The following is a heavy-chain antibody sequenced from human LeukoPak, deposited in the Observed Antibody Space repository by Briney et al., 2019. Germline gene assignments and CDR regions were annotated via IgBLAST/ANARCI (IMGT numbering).Heavy chain of an antibody. CDR3: ARPQDSSSWRQDAFDI. J-gene: IGHJ3*02. Sequence: ASVKVSCKASGYTFTSYAMHWVRQAPGQRLEWMGWISAYNGNTNYAQKLQGRVTMTTDTSTSTAYMELTSLRSDDTAVYYCARPQDSSSWRQDAFDIWGQGTMVTVSS. D-gene: IGHD6-13*01. V-gene: IGHV1-18*01. CDR1: GYTFTSYA. CDR2: ISAYNGNT.